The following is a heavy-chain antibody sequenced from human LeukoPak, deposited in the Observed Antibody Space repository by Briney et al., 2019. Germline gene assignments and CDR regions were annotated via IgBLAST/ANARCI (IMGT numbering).Heavy chain of an antibody. V-gene: IGHV1-2*02. CDR2: INPNSGST. D-gene: IGHD2-2*01. Sequence: ASVKVSCKASGYTFTGYYMHWVRQAPGQGLEWMGWINPNSGSTNYAKKFQGRVTMTRDTSISTAYMELSRLRSDDTAVYYCASWDIVVVPAANSDYWGQGTLVTVSS. CDR3: ASWDIVVVPAANSDY. CDR1: GYTFTGYY. J-gene: IGHJ4*02.